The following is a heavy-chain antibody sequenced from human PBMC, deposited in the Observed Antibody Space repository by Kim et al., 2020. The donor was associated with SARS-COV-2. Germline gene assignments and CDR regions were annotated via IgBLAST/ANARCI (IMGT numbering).Heavy chain of an antibody. CDR2: IYYIGST. CDR3: ARGPNWNDAQALDY. Sequence: SETLSLTCTVSGGSISSYYWSWIRQPPGKGLEWIGYIYYIGSTNYNPSLKSRVTISVDTSKNQFSLKLSSVTAADTAVYYCARGPNWNDAQALDYWGQGTLVTVSS. J-gene: IGHJ4*02. CDR1: GGSISSYY. V-gene: IGHV4-59*13. D-gene: IGHD1-20*01.